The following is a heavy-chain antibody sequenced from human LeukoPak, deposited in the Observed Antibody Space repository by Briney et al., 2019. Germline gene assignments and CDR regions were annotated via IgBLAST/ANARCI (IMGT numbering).Heavy chain of an antibody. J-gene: IGHJ3*02. V-gene: IGHV3-74*01. CDR2: ISGDGSST. CDR3: ARCSTSCYDI. Sequence: GGSLRLSCAASGFTFSSHWMYWVRQAPGKGLVWVSRISGDGSSTSYADSAKGRFTISRDNAKNTLYLQMNSLRADDTAVYYCARCSTSCYDIWGQGTMVTVSS. CDR1: GFTFSSHW. D-gene: IGHD2-2*01.